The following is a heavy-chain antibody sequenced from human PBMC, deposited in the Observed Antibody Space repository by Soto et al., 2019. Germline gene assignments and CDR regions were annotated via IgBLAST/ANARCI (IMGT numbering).Heavy chain of an antibody. CDR1: GGSVSGGSYY. CDR3: ARXMSGYCSGGSCSGIIDY. V-gene: IGHV4-61*01. D-gene: IGHD2-15*01. J-gene: IGHJ4*02. CDR2: IYYSGST. Sequence: PSETLSLTCTVSGGSVSGGSYYWSWIRQPPGKGLEWIGYIYYSGSTNYNPSLKSRVTISVDTSKNQFSLKLSSVTAADTAVYYCARXMSGYCSGGSCSGIIDYWGQGTLVTVSS.